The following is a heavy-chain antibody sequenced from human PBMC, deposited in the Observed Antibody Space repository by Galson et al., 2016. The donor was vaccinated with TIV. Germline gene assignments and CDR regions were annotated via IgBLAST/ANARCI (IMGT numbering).Heavy chain of an antibody. CDR3: ARRSAAITIFGVDYYYGMDV. D-gene: IGHD3-3*01. CDR1: GGTFSSCA. J-gene: IGHJ6*02. V-gene: IGHV1-69*13. Sequence: SVKVSCKASGGTFSSCAISWVRRAPGQGLEWMGGIIPIFGTANYAQKFQGRVTITADESTSTAYMELSSLRSEDTAVYYCARRSAAITIFGVDYYYGMDVWGQGTTVTVSS. CDR2: IIPIFGTA.